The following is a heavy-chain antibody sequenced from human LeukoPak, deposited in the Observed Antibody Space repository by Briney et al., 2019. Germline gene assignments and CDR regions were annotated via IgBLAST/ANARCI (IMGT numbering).Heavy chain of an antibody. V-gene: IGHV3-9*01. CDR1: GFTFDDYA. D-gene: IGHD3-22*01. J-gene: IGHJ4*02. Sequence: PGGSLRLSCAASGFTFDDYAMHWVRQAPGKGLEWVSGISWNSGSIGYADSVKGRFTISRDNAKNSLYLQMNSLRAEDTAVYYCARQDYDSSGYHLDYWGQGTLVTVSS. CDR2: ISWNSGSI. CDR3: ARQDYDSSGYHLDY.